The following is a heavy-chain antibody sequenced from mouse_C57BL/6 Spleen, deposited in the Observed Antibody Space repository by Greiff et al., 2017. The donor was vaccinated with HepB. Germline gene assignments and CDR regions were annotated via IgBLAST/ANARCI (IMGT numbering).Heavy chain of an antibody. CDR1: GYAFSSYW. D-gene: IGHD2-3*01. V-gene: IGHV1-80*01. J-gene: IGHJ2*01. CDR2: IYPGDGDT. CDR3: ARAMDGYYFPLFDY. Sequence: VQLQQSGAELVKPGASVKISCKASGYAFSSYWMNWVKQRPGKGLEWIGQIYPGDGDTNYNGKFKGKATLTADKSSSTAYMQLSSLTSEDSAVYCCARAMDGYYFPLFDYWGQGTTLTVSS.